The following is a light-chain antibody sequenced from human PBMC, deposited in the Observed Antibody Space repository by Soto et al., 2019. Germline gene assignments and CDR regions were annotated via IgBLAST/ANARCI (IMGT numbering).Light chain of an antibody. CDR3: SSYTSSSALV. V-gene: IGLV2-14*01. Sequence: QSALTQPASVSGSPGQSITLSCTGTSSDVGGYNYVSWYQQHPGKAPKLMIYEVSNRPSGVSHRFSGSKSGNTASLTISGLQAEDEADYYCSSYTSSSALVFGGGTKLTVL. CDR2: EVS. CDR1: SSDVGGYNY. J-gene: IGLJ3*02.